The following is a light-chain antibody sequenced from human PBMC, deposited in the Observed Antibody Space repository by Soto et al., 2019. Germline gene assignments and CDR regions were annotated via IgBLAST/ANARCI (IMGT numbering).Light chain of an antibody. V-gene: IGKV3-15*01. CDR2: GAS. CDR1: QSVSSN. Sequence: EIVMTQSPATLSVSPGERATLSCRASQSVSSNLAWYQQKPGQAPRLLIYGASTRATGIPARFSGSVSGTEFTLTISSLQSEDFAVYYCQQYNNWPRAFGKGTKVEIK. CDR3: QQYNNWPRA. J-gene: IGKJ1*01.